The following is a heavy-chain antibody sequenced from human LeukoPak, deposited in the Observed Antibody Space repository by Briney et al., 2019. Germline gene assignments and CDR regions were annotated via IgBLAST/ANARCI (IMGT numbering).Heavy chain of an antibody. J-gene: IGHJ4*02. V-gene: IGHV4-61*08. D-gene: IGHD5-24*01. CDR2: IYYSGST. CDR1: GGSISSGGYY. CDR3: ARQGNGYHFDY. Sequence: SETLSLTCTVTGGSISSGGYYWSWIRQHPGKGLEWIGYIYYSGSTNYNPSLKSRVTISVDTSKNQFSLRLSSVTAADTAVYYCARQGNGYHFDYWGQGTLVTVSS.